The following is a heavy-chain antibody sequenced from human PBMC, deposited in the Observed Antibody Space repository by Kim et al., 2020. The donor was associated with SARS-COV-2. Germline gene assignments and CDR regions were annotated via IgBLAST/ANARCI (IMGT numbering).Heavy chain of an antibody. J-gene: IGHJ4*02. Sequence: NYAQKFQERVTITRDMSTSTAYMELSSLRSEDTAVYYCAADQGSGWQLDYWGQGTLVTVSS. CDR3: AADQGSGWQLDY. V-gene: IGHV1-58*01. D-gene: IGHD6-19*01.